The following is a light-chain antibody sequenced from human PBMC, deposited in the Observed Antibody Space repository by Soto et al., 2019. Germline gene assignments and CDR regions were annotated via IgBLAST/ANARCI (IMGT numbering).Light chain of an antibody. J-gene: IGKJ1*01. Sequence: TQSPSTLSASPGDRATITCRASQSISSDLAWYQQKPGKAPRLLIYGASTRATGIPARFSGSGSGTEFTLTISSLQPEDFAVYYCQQYSSYAWTFGQGTKVDIK. CDR1: QSISSD. CDR2: GAS. CDR3: QQYSSYAWT. V-gene: IGKV3-15*01.